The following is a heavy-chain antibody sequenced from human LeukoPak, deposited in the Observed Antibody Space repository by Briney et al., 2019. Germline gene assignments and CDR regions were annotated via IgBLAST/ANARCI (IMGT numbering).Heavy chain of an antibody. CDR1: GFTFSSYS. CDR3: AKAPRFYYDSSGQFSPYGF. Sequence: PGGSLRLSCAASGFTFSSYSMNWVRQAPGKGLEWVSYISSSSSTIYYADSVKGRFTISRDNAKNSLYLQMSSLRAEDTAVYYCAKAPRFYYDSSGQFSPYGFWGQGTLVTVSS. CDR2: ISSSSSTI. V-gene: IGHV3-48*01. D-gene: IGHD3-22*01. J-gene: IGHJ4*02.